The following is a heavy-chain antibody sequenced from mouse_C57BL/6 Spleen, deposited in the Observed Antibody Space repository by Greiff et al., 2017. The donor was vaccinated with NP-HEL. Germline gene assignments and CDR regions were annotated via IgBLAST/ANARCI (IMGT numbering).Heavy chain of an antibody. CDR1: GYTFTGYW. Sequence: QVQLQQSGAELMKPGASVKLSCKATGYTFTGYWIEWVKQRPGHGLEWIGEILPGSGSTNYNEKFKGKATFTADTSSNTAYMQLSSLTTEDSAIYSCAKLPITTVGGYAMDYWGQGTSVTVSS. J-gene: IGHJ4*01. CDR2: ILPGSGST. V-gene: IGHV1-9*01. D-gene: IGHD1-1*01. CDR3: AKLPITTVGGYAMDY.